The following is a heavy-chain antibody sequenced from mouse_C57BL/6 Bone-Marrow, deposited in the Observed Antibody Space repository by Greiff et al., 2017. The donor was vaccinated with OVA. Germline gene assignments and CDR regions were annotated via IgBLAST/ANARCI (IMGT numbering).Heavy chain of an antibody. CDR2: ISGGGGNT. CDR1: GFTFSSYT. CDR3: ARPYYGYALAMDY. V-gene: IGHV5-9*01. D-gene: IGHD2-9*01. J-gene: IGHJ4*01. Sequence: DVHLVESGGGLVKPGGSLKLSCAASGFTFSSYTMSWVRQTPEKRLEWVATISGGGGNTYYPDSVKGRFTISRDNAKNTLYLQMSSLRSEDTALYYCARPYYGYALAMDYWGQGTSVTVSS.